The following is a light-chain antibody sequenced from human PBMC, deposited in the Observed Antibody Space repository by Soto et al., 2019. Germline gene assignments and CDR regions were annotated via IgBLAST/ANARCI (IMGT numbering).Light chain of an antibody. V-gene: IGKV1-33*01. CDR3: QQYSHLIT. J-gene: IGKJ5*01. CDR1: QDISNC. Sequence: DIQMTQSPSSLSASVGDRVTIACQASQDISNCLNWYQQKLRNARKLLIYDASNLETGVPSRFSGSGSGTDFTFTISSLQPEDIATYYCQQYSHLITFGQGTRLEI. CDR2: DAS.